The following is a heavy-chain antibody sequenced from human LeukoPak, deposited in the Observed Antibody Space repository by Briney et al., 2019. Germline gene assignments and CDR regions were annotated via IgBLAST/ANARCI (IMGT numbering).Heavy chain of an antibody. Sequence: ASVKVSCKASGYTFTDYYLHWVRQAPGQGLEWMGWINPNNGDANYAHKFQGRVTMTRDTSISTAYMELSRLRSDDTAVYYCARGGWASSSSEHYYYGMDVWGQGTTVTVSS. CDR2: INPNNGDA. CDR1: GYTFTDYY. CDR3: ARGGWASSSSEHYYYGMDV. V-gene: IGHV1-2*02. J-gene: IGHJ6*02. D-gene: IGHD6-6*01.